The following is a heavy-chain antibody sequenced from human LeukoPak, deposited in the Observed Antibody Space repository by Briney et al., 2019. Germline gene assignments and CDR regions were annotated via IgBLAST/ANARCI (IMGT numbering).Heavy chain of an antibody. CDR2: ISYDGGDK. J-gene: IGHJ4*02. V-gene: IGHV3-30*04. CDR3: ERGGRGKFFFEY. Sequence: GGSLRLSCAASGFTFSSYAMHWVRQAPGKGLEWVAIISYDGGDKHYADSVKGRFTISRDNSKNTLYLQMNSLRVEDTTVYYCERGGRGKFFFEYWGRGTLVSVSS. CDR1: GFTFSSYA. D-gene: IGHD3-16*01.